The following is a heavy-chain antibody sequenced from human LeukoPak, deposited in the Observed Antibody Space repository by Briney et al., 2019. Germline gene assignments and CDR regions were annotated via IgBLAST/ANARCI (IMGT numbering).Heavy chain of an antibody. CDR1: GYTFTGYY. V-gene: IGHV1-2*02. D-gene: IGHD2-21*02. CDR2: INPNSGGT. CDR3: AREEVVVTAMSAFDI. Sequence: GASVKVSCKASGYTFTGYYMHWVRQAPGQGLEWMGWINPNSGGTNYAQKFQGRVTMTRDTSISTAYMELSRLRSDDTALYYCAREEVVVTAMSAFDIWGQGTMVTVSS. J-gene: IGHJ3*02.